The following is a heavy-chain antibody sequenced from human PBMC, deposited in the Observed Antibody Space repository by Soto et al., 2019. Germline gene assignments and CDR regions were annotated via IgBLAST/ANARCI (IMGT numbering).Heavy chain of an antibody. V-gene: IGHV1-18*01. D-gene: IGHD2-2*01. CDR3: ARDRSSSTSCYAWCVESGWFDP. CDR1: GYTFTSYG. Sequence: ASVKVSCKASGYTFTSYGISWVRQAPGQGLEWMGWICAYNGNTNYAQKLQGRVTMTTDTSTSTAYMELRSLRSDDTAVYYCARDRSSSTSCYAWCVESGWFDPWGQGTLVTVSS. CDR2: ICAYNGNT. J-gene: IGHJ5*02.